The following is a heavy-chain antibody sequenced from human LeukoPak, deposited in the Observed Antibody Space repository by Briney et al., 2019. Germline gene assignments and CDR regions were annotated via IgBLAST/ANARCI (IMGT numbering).Heavy chain of an antibody. CDR2: IYPGDSDT. J-gene: IGHJ4*02. D-gene: IGHD6-19*01. CDR1: GYSFTSYW. CDR3: ARRGNSGWEFFDY. Sequence: GESLKISCKGSGYSFTSYWIGWVRQMPGKGLEWMGIIYPGDSDTSYSPSFQGQVTFSADKSISTAYLQWSGLKASDTAMYYCARRGNSGWEFFDYWGQGTLVTVSS. V-gene: IGHV5-51*01.